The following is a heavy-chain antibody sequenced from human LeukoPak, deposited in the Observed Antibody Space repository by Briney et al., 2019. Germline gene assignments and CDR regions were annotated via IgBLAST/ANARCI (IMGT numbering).Heavy chain of an antibody. CDR1: GFTFSDHV. CDR2: IWYDGSNK. D-gene: IGHD3-10*01. CDR3: AREMSGSNDAFDI. J-gene: IGHJ3*02. V-gene: IGHV3-33*08. Sequence: PGGSLRLSCAASGFTFSDHVMSWVRQAPGKGLEWVAVIWYDGSNKYYADSVKGRFTISRDNSKNTLYLQMNSLRAEDTAVYYCAREMSGSNDAFDIWGQGTMVTVPS.